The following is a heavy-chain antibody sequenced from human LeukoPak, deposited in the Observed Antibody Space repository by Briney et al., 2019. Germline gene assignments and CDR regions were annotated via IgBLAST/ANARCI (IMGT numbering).Heavy chain of an antibody. J-gene: IGHJ4*02. CDR2: ISYDGSNK. CDR3: AKGLLRYFDWLLYY. V-gene: IGHV3-30*18. D-gene: IGHD3-9*01. CDR1: GFTFSSYG. Sequence: GGSLRLSCAASGFTFSSYGMHWVRQAPGQGLEWVAVISYDGSNKYYADSVKGRFTISRDNSKNTLYLQMNSLRAEDTAVYYCAKGLLRYFDWLLYYWGQGTLVTVSS.